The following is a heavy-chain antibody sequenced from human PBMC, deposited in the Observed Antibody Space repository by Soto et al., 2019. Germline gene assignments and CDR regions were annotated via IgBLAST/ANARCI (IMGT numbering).Heavy chain of an antibody. V-gene: IGHV3-23*01. CDR1: GFTFSSYA. J-gene: IGHJ4*02. CDR2: ISGSGGGT. Sequence: GWSLRLSCAASGFTFSSYAVSWVRQAPGKGLEWVSSISGSGGGTYYADSVKGRFTFSRDNSNNTLYLQMNSLRAEDTPVYYCAKFGMATTKRSPPYYIDYCGQGALVTVSS. CDR3: AKFGMATTKRSPPYYIDY. D-gene: IGHD1-1*01.